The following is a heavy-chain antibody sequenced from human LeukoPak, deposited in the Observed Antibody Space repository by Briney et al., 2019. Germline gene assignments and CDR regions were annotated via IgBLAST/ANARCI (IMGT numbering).Heavy chain of an antibody. V-gene: IGHV3-21*01. CDR1: GFTFSSYS. CDR2: ISSSSSYI. Sequence: GGSLRLSCAASGFTFSSYSMNWVRQAPGKGLEWVSSISSSSSYIYYADSVKGRFTISRDNAKNSLYLQMNSLRAEDTAVYYCARGGYCSGGSCYSRGVDYWGQGILVTVSS. D-gene: IGHD2-15*01. J-gene: IGHJ4*02. CDR3: ARGGYCSGGSCYSRGVDY.